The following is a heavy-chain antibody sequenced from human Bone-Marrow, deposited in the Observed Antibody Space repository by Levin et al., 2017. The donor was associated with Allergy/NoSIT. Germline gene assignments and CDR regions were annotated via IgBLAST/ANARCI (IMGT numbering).Heavy chain of an antibody. Sequence: SETLSLTCTVPGESVSSSGFYWTWIRQYPGKGLEWIGHIYYPGNTSYNPSLKSRVSISEDRSKNQFSLKLDSVTAADTAVYYCARESVYYGSGSWIDCWGQGTLVTVSS. CDR3: ARESVYYGSGSWIDC. J-gene: IGHJ4*02. CDR2: IYYPGNT. V-gene: IGHV4-31*02. CDR1: GESVSSSGFY. D-gene: IGHD3-10*01.